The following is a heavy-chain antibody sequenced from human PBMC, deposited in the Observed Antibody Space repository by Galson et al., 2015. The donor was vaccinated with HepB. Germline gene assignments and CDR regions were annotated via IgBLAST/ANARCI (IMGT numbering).Heavy chain of an antibody. D-gene: IGHD5-24*01. CDR2: ISPAGDTI. CDR3: ARGWLQKSFDL. V-gene: IGHV3-48*01. CDR1: GFSLRGFS. Sequence: SLRLSCAVSGFSLRGFSMDWVRQAPGRGLEWLSFISPAGDTIHYVDSVKGRFTISRDTARNSLYLQMHSLRVEDTAVYYCARGWLQKSFDLWGQGTVVTVSS. J-gene: IGHJ3*01.